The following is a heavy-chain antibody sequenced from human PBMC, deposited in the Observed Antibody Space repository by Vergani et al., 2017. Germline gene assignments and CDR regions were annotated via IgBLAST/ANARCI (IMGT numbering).Heavy chain of an antibody. CDR2: IFSNDEK. J-gene: IGHJ4*02. V-gene: IGHV2-26*01. CDR1: GFSLSNARMG. D-gene: IGHD3-3*01. Sequence: HVTFKDSGPVLEKPTDTLTLTCTVSGFSLSNARMGVSWIRQPPGKALEWLAHIFSNDEKSYSTSLKSRHNISKNTSKSQVDLTMTNMDPVDTGPYYCARVPRDFWSGYPENFDYWGQGTLVTVSS. CDR3: ARVPRDFWSGYPENFDY.